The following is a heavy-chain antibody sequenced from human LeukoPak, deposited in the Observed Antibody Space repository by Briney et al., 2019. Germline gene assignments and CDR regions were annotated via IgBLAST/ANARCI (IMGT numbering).Heavy chain of an antibody. V-gene: IGHV3-15*01. Sequence: GGSLRLSCAASGFTFSNAWMSWVRQAPGKGLEWVGRIKSKTDGGTTDYAAPVKGRFTISRDDSKNTLYLQMNSLKTEDTAVYYCTTGYYGGKNYYYYGMDVWGQGTTATVSS. J-gene: IGHJ6*02. D-gene: IGHD4-23*01. CDR1: GFTFSNAW. CDR3: TTGYYGGKNYYYYGMDV. CDR2: IKSKTDGGTT.